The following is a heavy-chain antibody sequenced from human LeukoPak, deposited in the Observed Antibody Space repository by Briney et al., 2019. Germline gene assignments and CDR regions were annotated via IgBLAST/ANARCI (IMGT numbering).Heavy chain of an antibody. CDR2: INHSGST. CDR1: GGTFSGYY. J-gene: IGHJ4*02. Sequence: SETLSLTCAVYGGTFSGYYWSWVRQPPGKGLEWIGEINHSGSTNYNPSLKSRVTISVDTSKNQFSLKLSSVTAADTAVYYCARQSSGSYGYWGQGTLVTVSS. D-gene: IGHD1-26*01. CDR3: ARQSSGSYGY. V-gene: IGHV4-34*01.